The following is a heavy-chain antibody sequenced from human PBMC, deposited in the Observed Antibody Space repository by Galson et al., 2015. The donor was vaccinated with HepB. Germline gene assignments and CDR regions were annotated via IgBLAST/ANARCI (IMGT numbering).Heavy chain of an antibody. V-gene: IGHV3-21*01. CDR2: ISSSSSYI. Sequence: SLRLSCAASGFTFSSYSMNWVRQAPGRGLEWVSSISSSSSYIYYADSVKGRFTISRDNAKNSLYLQMNSLRAEDTAVYYCARGGPSDDAFDIWGQGTMVTVSS. CDR1: GFTFSSYS. D-gene: IGHD2-2*01. J-gene: IGHJ3*02. CDR3: ARGGPSDDAFDI.